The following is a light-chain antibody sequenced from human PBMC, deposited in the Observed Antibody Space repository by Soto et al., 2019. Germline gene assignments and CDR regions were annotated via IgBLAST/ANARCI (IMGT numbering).Light chain of an antibody. CDR3: QQFNSYPIT. CDR2: DAS. Sequence: IQMTQSPSSLSASVGDRVTLACQASHDIRDHLHLYQQKPGKPPKLLIYDASNLQTGVPSRFSGSGSGTDFTFTISSLQPEDIATYYCQQFNSYPITFGHGTRLEIK. V-gene: IGKV1-33*01. CDR1: HDIRDH. J-gene: IGKJ5*01.